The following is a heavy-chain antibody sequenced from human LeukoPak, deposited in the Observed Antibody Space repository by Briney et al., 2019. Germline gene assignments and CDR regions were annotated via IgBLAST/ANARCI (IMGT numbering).Heavy chain of an antibody. Sequence: AETLYLTCTVSGGSISGHYWSWIRQPPGKGLEWTGYIYYSGSTNHNPSLTSRVTISVDTSKNQFSLKLSSVTAADTAVYYCARLSGSTSKFDYWGQGTLVFVFS. CDR3: ARLSGSTSKFDY. V-gene: IGHV4-59*08. CDR1: GGSISGHY. J-gene: IGHJ4*02. D-gene: IGHD1-26*01. CDR2: IYYSGST.